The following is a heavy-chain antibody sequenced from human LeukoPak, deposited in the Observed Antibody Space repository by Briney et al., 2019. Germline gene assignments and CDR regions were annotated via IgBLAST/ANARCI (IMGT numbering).Heavy chain of an antibody. CDR1: GFTFSSYA. D-gene: IGHD5-18*01. Sequence: PGGSLRLSCAASGFTFSSYAMSWVRQAPGKGLEWVSYISSSGSTIYYADSVKGRFTISRDNAKNSLYLQMNSLRAEDTAVYYCARDWEDTFDYWGQGTLVTVSS. V-gene: IGHV3-48*04. J-gene: IGHJ4*02. CDR2: ISSSGSTI. CDR3: ARDWEDTFDY.